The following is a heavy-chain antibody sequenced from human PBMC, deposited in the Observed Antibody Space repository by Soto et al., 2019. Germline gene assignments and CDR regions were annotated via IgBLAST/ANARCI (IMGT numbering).Heavy chain of an antibody. Sequence: SETLSLTCTVSGGSISSGDYYWSWIRQPPGKGLEWIGYIYYSGSTYYNPSLKSRVTISVDTSKNQFSLKLSSVTAADTAVYYCARGPIWVYGDYDIDYWGQGTLVTVSS. CDR2: IYYSGST. V-gene: IGHV4-30-4*01. D-gene: IGHD4-17*01. J-gene: IGHJ4*02. CDR3: ARGPIWVYGDYDIDY. CDR1: GGSISSGDYY.